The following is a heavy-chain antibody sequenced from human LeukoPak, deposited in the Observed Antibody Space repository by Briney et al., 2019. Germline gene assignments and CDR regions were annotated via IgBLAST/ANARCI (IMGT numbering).Heavy chain of an antibody. V-gene: IGHV3-53*01. CDR3: ARGGGYSYGLIDY. CDR1: GFTVSINY. CDR2: IYSGGNT. D-gene: IGHD5-18*01. J-gene: IGHJ4*02. Sequence: GGSLRLSCAASGFTVSINYMSWVRQAPGKGLEWVSVIYSGGNTYYADSVKGRFTISRDNSKNTVYLQMNSLRAEDTAVYYCARGGGYSYGLIDYWGQGTLVTVSS.